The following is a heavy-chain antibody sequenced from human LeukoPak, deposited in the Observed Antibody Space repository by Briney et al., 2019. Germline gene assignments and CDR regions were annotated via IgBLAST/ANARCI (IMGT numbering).Heavy chain of an antibody. Sequence: ASVKVPCKVSGYTLTELSMHWVRQAPGKGLEWMGGFDPEDGETIYAQKFQGRVTMTEDTSTDTAYMELSSLRSEDTAVYYCATLITMVRKTPIYAFDIWGQGTMVTVSS. CDR3: ATLITMVRKTPIYAFDI. CDR1: GYTLTELS. D-gene: IGHD3-10*01. J-gene: IGHJ3*02. V-gene: IGHV1-24*01. CDR2: FDPEDGET.